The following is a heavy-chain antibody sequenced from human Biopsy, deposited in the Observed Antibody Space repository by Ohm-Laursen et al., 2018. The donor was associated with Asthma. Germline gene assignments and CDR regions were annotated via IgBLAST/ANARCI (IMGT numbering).Heavy chain of an antibody. Sequence: ASVKVSCKTSGYTFNSAGITWVRQAPGQGIEWMGWISVYNGNTKVAQKLQDRVAMITDTSTSTAYMELRSLRSDDTAVYFCARAVDYSHYYGIDVWGQGTTVTVS. CDR3: ARAVDYSHYYGIDV. CDR2: ISVYNGNT. D-gene: IGHD3-10*01. J-gene: IGHJ6*02. CDR1: GYTFNSAG. V-gene: IGHV1-18*01.